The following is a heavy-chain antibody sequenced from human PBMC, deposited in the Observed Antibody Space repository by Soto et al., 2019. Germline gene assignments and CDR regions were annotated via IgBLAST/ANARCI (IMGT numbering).Heavy chain of an antibody. CDR1: GFTFGDYG. CDR2: VTWNSGNI. V-gene: IGHV3-9*01. D-gene: IGHD3-3*01. CDR3: LKDGLTSLFGLVYDGSNI. J-gene: IGHJ3*02. Sequence: EVQLVESGGGLVQPGRSLRLSCVASGFTFGDYGMHWVRQAPGRGPEWVSGVTWNSGNIAYAETVTGRFTISRDNAKISVYLQMNSPRAEATALYYCLKDGLTSLFGLVYDGSNIWGHGTMVIVSS.